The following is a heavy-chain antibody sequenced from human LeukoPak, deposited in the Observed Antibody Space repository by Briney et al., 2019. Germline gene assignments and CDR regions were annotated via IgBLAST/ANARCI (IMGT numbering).Heavy chain of an antibody. CDR2: ISAYNGNT. CDR3: ARAFGVLGGLNWFDP. J-gene: IGHJ5*02. D-gene: IGHD3-10*01. CDR1: GYTFTSYG. V-gene: IGHV1-18*01. Sequence: AASVTVSCKASGYTFTSYGISWVRQAPGQGLEWMGWISAYNGNTNYAQKLQGRVTMTTDTSTSTAYMELRSLRSDDTAVYYCARAFGVLGGLNWFDPWGQGTLVTVSS.